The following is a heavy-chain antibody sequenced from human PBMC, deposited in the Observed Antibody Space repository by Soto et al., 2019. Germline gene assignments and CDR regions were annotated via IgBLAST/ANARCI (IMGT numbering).Heavy chain of an antibody. CDR1: GFTFRRNN. CDR2: ISSSGDYL. Sequence: PGGSLRLSCAASGFTFRRNNMNWVRQAPGKGLEWVASISSSGDYLYYADSVKGRFIISRDNFQNSLFLQMNNLRADDTAVYYCARDLVTTRRRVYYGMDVWGQGTTVTVSS. D-gene: IGHD4-17*01. J-gene: IGHJ6*02. CDR3: ARDLVTTRRRVYYGMDV. V-gene: IGHV3-21*01.